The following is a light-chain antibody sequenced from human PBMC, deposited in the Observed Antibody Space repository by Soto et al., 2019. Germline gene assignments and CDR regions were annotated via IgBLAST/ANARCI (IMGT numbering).Light chain of an antibody. CDR3: MQALQTPRT. J-gene: IGKJ2*01. CDR2: LGS. CDR1: QSLFHSNGYNY. Sequence: DIVMTQSPLSLPVTPGEPASISCRSSQSLFHSNGYNYLDWYLQKPGQSPQLLIYLGSNRASGVTDRFSGSVSGTDFTLKISRVEAEDVGVYYCMQALQTPRTFGQGTKLEIK. V-gene: IGKV2-28*01.